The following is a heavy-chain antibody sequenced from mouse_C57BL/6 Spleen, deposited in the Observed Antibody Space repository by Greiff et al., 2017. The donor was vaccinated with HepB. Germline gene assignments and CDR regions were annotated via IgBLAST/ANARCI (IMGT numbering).Heavy chain of an antibody. V-gene: IGHV1-54*01. J-gene: IGHJ3*01. CDR3: ARGDYGSSYSAWFAY. CDR2: INPGSGGT. CDR1: GYAFTNYL. D-gene: IGHD1-1*01. Sequence: VQLQESGAELVRPGTSVKVSCKASGYAFTNYLIEWVKQRPGQGLEGIGVINPGSGGTNYNEKFKGKATLTADKSSSTAYMQLSSLTSEDSAVYVCARGDYGSSYSAWFAYWGQGTLVTVSA.